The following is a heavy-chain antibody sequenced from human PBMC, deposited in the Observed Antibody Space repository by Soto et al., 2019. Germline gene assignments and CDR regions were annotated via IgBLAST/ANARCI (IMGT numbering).Heavy chain of an antibody. CDR3: ARDDVTGTTSAFDY. D-gene: IGHD1-20*01. V-gene: IGHV1-69*08. CDR1: GGTFSSYT. CDR2: IIPILGIA. Sequence: QVQLVQSGAEVKKPGSSVKVSCKASGGTFSSYTISWVRQAPGQGLEWMGRIIPILGIANYAQKFQGRVTITADKSMSTAYMELSSLRSEDTAVYYCARDDVTGTTSAFDYWGQGTLVTVSS. J-gene: IGHJ4*02.